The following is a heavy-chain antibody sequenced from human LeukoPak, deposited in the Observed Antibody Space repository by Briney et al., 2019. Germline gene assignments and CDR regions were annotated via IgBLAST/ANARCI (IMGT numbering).Heavy chain of an antibody. CDR1: GFTFSSYA. D-gene: IGHD4-23*01. CDR3: ARLKDYGGDLFDY. CDR2: ISCDGSNK. Sequence: PEGSLRLSCAASGFTFSSYAIHWVRQAPGKGLEWVAVISCDGSNKYYADSVKGRFTISRDNSKNTLYLQMNSLRAEDTAVYYCARLKDYGGDLFDYWGQGTLVTVSS. V-gene: IGHV3-30*04. J-gene: IGHJ4*02.